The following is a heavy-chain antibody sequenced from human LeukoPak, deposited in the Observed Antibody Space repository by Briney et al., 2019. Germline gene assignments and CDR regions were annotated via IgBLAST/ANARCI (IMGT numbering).Heavy chain of an antibody. V-gene: IGHV4-59*08. CDR1: GGSISSYY. J-gene: IGHJ4*02. CDR2: IYYSGST. D-gene: IGHD3-22*01. Sequence: SETLSLTRTVSGGSISSYYWSWIRQPPGKGLEWIGYIYYSGSTNYNPSLKSRVTISVDTSKNQFSLQLSSVTAADTAVYYCARRSGYSSSEDYWGQGTLVTVSS. CDR3: ARRSGYSSSEDY.